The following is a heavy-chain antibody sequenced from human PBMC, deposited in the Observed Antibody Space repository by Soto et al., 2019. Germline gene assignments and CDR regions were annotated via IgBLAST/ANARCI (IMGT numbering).Heavy chain of an antibody. V-gene: IGHV1-3*01. D-gene: IGHD3-10*01. Sequence: QVQLVQSGAEVKKPGASVKVSCKASGYTFTSYAMHWVRQAPGQRLEWMGWINAGNGNTKYSQKFLGRVTIPRDTHASTASPELSSLRSEDTAVSYCARGSGLTYFDYWGQGTLVTVSS. CDR2: INAGNGNT. CDR1: GYTFTSYA. CDR3: ARGSGLTYFDY. J-gene: IGHJ4*02.